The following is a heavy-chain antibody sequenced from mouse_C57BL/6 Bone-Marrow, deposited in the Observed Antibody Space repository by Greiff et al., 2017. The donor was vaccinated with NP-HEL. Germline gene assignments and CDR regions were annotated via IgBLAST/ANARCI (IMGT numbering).Heavy chain of an antibody. V-gene: IGHV14-4*01. Sequence: EVKLQESGAELVRPGASVKLSCTASGFNIKDDYMHWVKQRPEQGLEWIGWIDPENGDTEYASKFQGKATITADTSSNTAYLQLSSLTSEDTAVYYCTTEGLRLDYWGQGTTLTVSS. CDR1: GFNIKDDY. J-gene: IGHJ2*01. CDR2: IDPENGDT. CDR3: TTEGLRLDY. D-gene: IGHD2-4*01.